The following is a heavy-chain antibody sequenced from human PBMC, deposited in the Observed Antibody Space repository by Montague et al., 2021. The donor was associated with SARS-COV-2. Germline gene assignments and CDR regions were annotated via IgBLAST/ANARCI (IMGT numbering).Heavy chain of an antibody. V-gene: IGHV4-39*07. CDR3: ARGVVAAPPVVDY. J-gene: IGHJ4*02. CDR1: GGSITNNIDY. D-gene: IGHD2-15*01. Sequence: SETLSLTCTVSGGSITNNIDYWAWIRQPPGKGLEWIGSIYYTGNTYYNPSLKSRVTMSVDTSKNQFSLKANSVTAADTAMYYCARGVVAAPPVVDYWGRGTLVTVSS. CDR2: IYYTGNT.